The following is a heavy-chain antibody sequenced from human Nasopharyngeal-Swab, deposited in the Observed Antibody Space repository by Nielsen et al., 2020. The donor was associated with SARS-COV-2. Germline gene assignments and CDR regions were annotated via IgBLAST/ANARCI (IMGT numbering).Heavy chain of an antibody. D-gene: IGHD3-3*01. V-gene: IGHV4-59*13. J-gene: IGHJ5*02. CDR2: IYYSGST. Sequence: LETLSLTCTVSGGSISSYYWSWIRQPPGKGLEWIGYIYYSGSTNYNPSLKSRVTISVDTSKNQFSLKLSSVTAADTAVYYCARELYYDFWSGYYWPSESWFDPWGQGTLVTVSS. CDR3: ARELYYDFWSGYYWPSESWFDP. CDR1: GGSISSYY.